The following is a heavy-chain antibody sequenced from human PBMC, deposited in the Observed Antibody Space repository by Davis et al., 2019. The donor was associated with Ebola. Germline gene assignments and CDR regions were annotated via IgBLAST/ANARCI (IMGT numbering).Heavy chain of an antibody. CDR1: GCSISSYY. CDR3: ARQLGSNYYYYYGMDV. V-gene: IGHV4-59*08. J-gene: IGHJ6*02. D-gene: IGHD4-11*01. CDR2: IYYRGST. Sequence: SETLSLTCTASGCSISSYYWSWIWQPPAKGLEWSGYIYYRGSTNYNPSLKSRVTISVDTSKNQFSLKLSSVTAADTAVYYCARQLGSNYYYYYGMDVWGQGTTVTVSS.